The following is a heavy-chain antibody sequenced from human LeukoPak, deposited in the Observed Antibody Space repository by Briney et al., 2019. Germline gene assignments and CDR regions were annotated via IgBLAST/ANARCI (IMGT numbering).Heavy chain of an antibody. CDR3: ARDRGSGPPFDAFDI. Sequence: PSETLSLTCTVSGGSISSGGYYWSWIRQHPGKGLEWIGYIYCSGSTYYNPSLKSRVTISVDTSKNQFSLKLSSVTAADTAVYYCARDRGSGPPFDAFDIWGQGTMVTVSS. D-gene: IGHD2-15*01. J-gene: IGHJ3*02. CDR2: IYCSGST. V-gene: IGHV4-31*03. CDR1: GGSISSGGYY.